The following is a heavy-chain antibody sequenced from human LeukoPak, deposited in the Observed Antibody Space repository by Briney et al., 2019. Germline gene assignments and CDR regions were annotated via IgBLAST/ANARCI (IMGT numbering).Heavy chain of an antibody. CDR3: AKDMWRFGELDYDY. Sequence: PGGSLRLSCAASGFTFDDYAMHWVRQAPGKSLEWVSLISGDGGSTYYADSVKGRFTISRDNSKNSLYLQMNSLRTEDTALYYCAKDMWRFGELDYDYWGQGTLVTVSS. J-gene: IGHJ4*02. V-gene: IGHV3-43*02. CDR1: GFTFDDYA. D-gene: IGHD3-10*01. CDR2: ISGDGGST.